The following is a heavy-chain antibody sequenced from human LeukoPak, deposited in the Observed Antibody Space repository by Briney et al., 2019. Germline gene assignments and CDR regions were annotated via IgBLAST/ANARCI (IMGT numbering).Heavy chain of an antibody. CDR2: ISGSGDST. V-gene: IGHV3-23*01. CDR1: GFTFSNYA. Sequence: QPGGSLRLSCAASGFTFSNYAMRWVRQAPGKGLEWVSGISGSGDSTYYADSVKGRFTISRDNSKNTLYLQMNSLRAEDTAVYYCAKDHVEWQLVLGYFFDYWGPGTLVTVSS. CDR3: AKDHVEWQLVLGYFFDY. D-gene: IGHD6-6*01. J-gene: IGHJ4*02.